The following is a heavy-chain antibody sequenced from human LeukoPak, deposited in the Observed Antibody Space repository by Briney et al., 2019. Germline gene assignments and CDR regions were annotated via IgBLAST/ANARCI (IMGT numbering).Heavy chain of an antibody. V-gene: IGHV1-2*02. CDR2: INPNSGGT. Sequence: ASVKVSCKASGYTFTGYYMHWVRQAPGQGLEWMGWINPNSGGTNYAQKFQGRVTMTRDTSISTAYMELRSLRSDDTAVYYCARSLGIAVAGTPSFDYWGQGSLVTVSS. CDR3: ARSLGIAVAGTPSFDY. D-gene: IGHD6-19*01. CDR1: GYTFTGYY. J-gene: IGHJ4*02.